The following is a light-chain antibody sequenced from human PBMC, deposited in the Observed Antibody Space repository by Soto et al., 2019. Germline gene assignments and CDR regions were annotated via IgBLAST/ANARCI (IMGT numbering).Light chain of an antibody. CDR2: AAS. V-gene: IGKV1-39*01. J-gene: IGKJ4*01. CDR3: QQSFSNPLT. Sequence: DIQMTQSPSSLSASVGDRVTITCRASQTISSYLNWYQQRPGKAPKLLIYAASSLQSGVPSGFSGGGSGTDFSLTISDLQPEDFASYYCQQSFSNPLTFGGGTKVDIK. CDR1: QTISSY.